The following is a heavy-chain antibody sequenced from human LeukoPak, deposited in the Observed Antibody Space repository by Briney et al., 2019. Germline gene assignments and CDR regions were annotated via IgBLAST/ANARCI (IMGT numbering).Heavy chain of an antibody. Sequence: GGSLRLSCSTFGFTFSDYAFHWVRQAPGKGLEWVAFIRLDGITAYYTDSVKGRFTISRDNSKNTLYLQMNSLRAEDTAVYYCAKDLPPSSSYYYYYMDVWGKGTTVTVSS. D-gene: IGHD6-6*01. V-gene: IGHV3-30*02. CDR2: IRLDGITA. CDR1: GFTFSDYA. J-gene: IGHJ6*03. CDR3: AKDLPPSSSYYYYYMDV.